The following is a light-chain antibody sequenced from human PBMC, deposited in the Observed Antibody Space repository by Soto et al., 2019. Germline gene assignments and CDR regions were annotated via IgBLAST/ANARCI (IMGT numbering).Light chain of an antibody. V-gene: IGLV2-11*01. J-gene: IGLJ3*02. CDR2: DVG. CDR3: CSYAGSYAWV. CDR1: SSDVGAYNY. Sequence: QSALTQPRSVSGSPGQSVTISCTGTSSDVGAYNYVSWCQQRPGKAPRLMIYDVGVRPSGVPDRFSASKSGNTASLTISGLQAEDEAGYYCCSYAGSYAWVFGGGTKLTVL.